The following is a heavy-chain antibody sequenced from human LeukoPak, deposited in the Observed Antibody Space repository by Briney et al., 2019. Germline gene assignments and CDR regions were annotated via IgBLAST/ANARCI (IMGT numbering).Heavy chain of an antibody. V-gene: IGHV3-48*01. J-gene: IGHJ4*02. CDR3: ARDLQGARSAAGTIDY. Sequence: GGSLRLSCAASGFTFSSYSMNWVRQAPGKGLEWVSYISSSSSTIYYADSVKGRFTISRDNSKNTLYLQMNSLRAEDTAVYYCARDLQGARSAAGTIDYWGQGTLVTVSS. D-gene: IGHD6-13*01. CDR2: ISSSSSTI. CDR1: GFTFSSYS.